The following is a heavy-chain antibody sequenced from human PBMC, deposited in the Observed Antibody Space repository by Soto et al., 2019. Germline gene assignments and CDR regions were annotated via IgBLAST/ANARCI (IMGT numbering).Heavy chain of an antibody. CDR2: SYHGGST. V-gene: IGHV4-59*13. J-gene: IGHJ6*03. CDR3: ASARPGYYYYLDG. D-gene: IGHD1-1*01. CDR1: GGSISSYY. Sequence: SETLSLTCTVSGGSISSYYWSWIRQPPGKGLEYIGYSYHGGSTNYSPSLKSRATISVDTSMNQFSLKLSSVTAADTAVYYCASARPGYYYYLDGWGKGITVTVSS.